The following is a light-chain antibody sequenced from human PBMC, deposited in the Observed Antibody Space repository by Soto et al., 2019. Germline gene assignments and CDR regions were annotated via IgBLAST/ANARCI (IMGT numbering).Light chain of an antibody. V-gene: IGKV1-39*01. CDR3: QQSYSTPPWT. CDR1: QSISSY. Sequence: DIQMTQSPSSLSASVGDRVTITCRASQSISSYLNCYQQKPGKAPKLLIYAASSLQSGVPSRFSGSGSGTYFTLTISSLQPEDFTTYYCQQSYSTPPWTFGQGNKVEIK. J-gene: IGKJ1*01. CDR2: AAS.